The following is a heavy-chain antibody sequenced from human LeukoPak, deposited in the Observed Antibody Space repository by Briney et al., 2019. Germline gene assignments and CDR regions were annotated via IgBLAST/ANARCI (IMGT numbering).Heavy chain of an antibody. V-gene: IGHV3-23*01. CDR3: AKPIAVAAVFDF. J-gene: IGHJ4*02. D-gene: IGHD6-19*01. CDR2: MSDSGTNT. Sequence: GGSLRLSCGASGFTFSTYGMTWVRQAPGKGLEWVSGMSDSGTNTYYADSVKGRFTISRDNSKNTLYLQMNSLRAEDTAVYYCAKPIAVAAVFDFWGQGTLVTVSS. CDR1: GFTFSTYG.